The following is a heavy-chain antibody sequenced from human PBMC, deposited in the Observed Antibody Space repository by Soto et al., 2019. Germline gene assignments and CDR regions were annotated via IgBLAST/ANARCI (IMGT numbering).Heavy chain of an antibody. CDR1: GGSINNHY. D-gene: IGHD7-27*01. Sequence: SETLSLTCTVSGGSINNHYWSWIRQPPGQGLEWIGYIYYSGSTNYNPSLKSRVTMSVDTSKNQFSLKLSSLTASDTAIYYCAKANLLLDYWGQGTLVTXSS. CDR2: IYYSGST. V-gene: IGHV4-59*11. J-gene: IGHJ4*02. CDR3: AKANLLLDY.